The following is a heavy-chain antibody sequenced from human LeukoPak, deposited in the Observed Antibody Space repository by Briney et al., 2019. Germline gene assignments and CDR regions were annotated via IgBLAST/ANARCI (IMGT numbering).Heavy chain of an antibody. D-gene: IGHD1-26*01. J-gene: IGHJ5*02. CDR2: ISPNTGNP. CDR3: ARSIKGASVRGWFDP. Sequence: GASVKVSCKASGYTFTSYGISWVRQAPGQGLEWMGWISPNTGNPTYARGFTGRFVISLDTTVSTAYLQISSLKAQDTAIYYCARSIKGASVRGWFDPWGQGTLVTVSS. CDR1: GYTFTSYG. V-gene: IGHV7-4-1*02.